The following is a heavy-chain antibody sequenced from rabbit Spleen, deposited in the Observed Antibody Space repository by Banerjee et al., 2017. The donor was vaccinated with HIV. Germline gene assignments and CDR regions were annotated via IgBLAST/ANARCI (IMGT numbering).Heavy chain of an antibody. Sequence: QSLEESGGDLVKPGASLTLTCTASGVSFSSNSYMCWVRQAPGKGLEWIGCIDAGSSGFTYFATWAKGRFTCSKTSSTTVTLQMTSLTAADTATYFCARDLTDVIVWNFKLWGPGTLVTVS. CDR2: IDAGSSGFT. D-gene: IGHD6-1*01. CDR1: GVSFSSNSY. CDR3: ARDLTDVIVWNFKL. V-gene: IGHV1S40*01. J-gene: IGHJ4*01.